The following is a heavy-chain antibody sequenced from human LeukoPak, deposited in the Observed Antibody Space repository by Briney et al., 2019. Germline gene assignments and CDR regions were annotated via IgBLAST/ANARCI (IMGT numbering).Heavy chain of an antibody. CDR3: ARIIINSGYSYGIDF. J-gene: IGHJ4*02. CDR2: IWHDGSNK. V-gene: IGHV3-33*01. Sequence: PGGSLRLSCEASGFVLSSYGMHWVRQTPGKGLEWVAVIWHDGSNKHYRDSVKGRFTITRDNSLNILFLQMDSLRADDTAAYYCARIIINSGYSYGIDFWGQGTLVTVSS. CDR1: GFVLSSYG. D-gene: IGHD5-18*01.